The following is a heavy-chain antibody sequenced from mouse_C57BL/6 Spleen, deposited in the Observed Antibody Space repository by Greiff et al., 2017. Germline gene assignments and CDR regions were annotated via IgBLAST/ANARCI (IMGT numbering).Heavy chain of an antibody. J-gene: IGHJ1*03. CDR3: ARGDYGSFYWYFDV. D-gene: IGHD1-1*01. CDR1: GYPFTDHT. Sequence: QVQLQQSDAELVKPGASVKISCKVSGYPFTDHTIHWMKQRPEQGLEWIGYIYPRDGSPKYNDKFKGKAPLTADKSSSTAYMQLNSLTSEDSAVYFCARGDYGSFYWYFDVWGTGTTVTVSS. V-gene: IGHV1-78*01. CDR2: IYPRDGSP.